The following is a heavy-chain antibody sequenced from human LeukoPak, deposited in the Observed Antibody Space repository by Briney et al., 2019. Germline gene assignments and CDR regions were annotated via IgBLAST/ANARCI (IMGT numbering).Heavy chain of an antibody. CDR1: GYTFTGYY. D-gene: IGHD1-1*01. Sequence: ASVKVSCKASGYTFTGYYMHWVRQAPGQGLEWMGWINPNSGGTNYAQKFQGRVTMTRDTSISTVYMELSRLRSDDTAVYYCARDFDATNWFDPWGQGTLVTVSS. CDR3: ARDFDATNWFDP. CDR2: INPNSGGT. J-gene: IGHJ5*02. V-gene: IGHV1-2*02.